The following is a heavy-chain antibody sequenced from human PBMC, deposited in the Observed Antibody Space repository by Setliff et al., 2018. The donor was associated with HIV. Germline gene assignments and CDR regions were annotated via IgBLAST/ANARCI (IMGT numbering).Heavy chain of an antibody. Sequence: GASVKVSCKDSGYTFTSYAMHWVRQAPGQRLEWMGWINAGNGNTKYSQKFQGRVTITRDTSASTAYMELSSLRSEDTAVYYCARDPEAQIVVVPAYMDVWGKGPTVTVSS. CDR3: ARDPEAQIVVVPAYMDV. CDR2: INAGNGNT. V-gene: IGHV1-3*01. J-gene: IGHJ6*03. CDR1: GYTFTSYA. D-gene: IGHD2-2*01.